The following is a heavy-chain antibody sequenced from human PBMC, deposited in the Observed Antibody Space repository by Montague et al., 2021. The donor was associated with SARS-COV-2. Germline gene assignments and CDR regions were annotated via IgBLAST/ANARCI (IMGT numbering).Heavy chain of an antibody. D-gene: IGHD3-10*01. CDR3: ARQASGSYWYYFDH. CDR1: GFTFSSYE. CDR2: ISSSDSTI. J-gene: IGHJ4*02. V-gene: IGHV3-48*03. Sequence: SLRLSCAASGFTFSSYEMNWVRQAPGKGLEWVSYISSSDSTIYYADSVKGRFSISRDNAKNSLYLQMNSLRAEDTAAYYCARQASGSYWYYFDHWGQGTLVTVSS.